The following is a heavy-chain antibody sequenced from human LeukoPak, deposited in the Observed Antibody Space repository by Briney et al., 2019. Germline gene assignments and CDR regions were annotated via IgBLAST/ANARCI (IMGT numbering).Heavy chain of an antibody. Sequence: ETLSLICAVYGGSLSGHYCSWVRQPPGKGLEWVSAIGGSGGSTYYADSVKGRFTISRDNSKNTLYLQMNSLRAEDTAVYYCAKVSYRFFDYWGQGTLVTVSS. CDR3: AKVSYRFFDY. CDR2: IGGSGGST. D-gene: IGHD2-21*01. J-gene: IGHJ4*02. CDR1: GGSLSGHY. V-gene: IGHV3-23*01.